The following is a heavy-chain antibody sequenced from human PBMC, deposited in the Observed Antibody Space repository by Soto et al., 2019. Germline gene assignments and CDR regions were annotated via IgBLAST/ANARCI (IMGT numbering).Heavy chain of an antibody. CDR3: ASGRLWFGELYNPTYYYYYYMDV. CDR2: IYYCGST. V-gene: IGHV4-59*08. J-gene: IGHJ6*03. Sequence: PSETLSLTCTVSGGSISSYYWSWIRQPPGKGLEWIGYIYYCGSTNYNPSLKSRVTISVDTSKNQFSLMLSSVTAADTAVYYCASGRLWFGELYNPTYYYYYYMDVWGKGTTVTVSS. CDR1: GGSISSYY. D-gene: IGHD3-10*01.